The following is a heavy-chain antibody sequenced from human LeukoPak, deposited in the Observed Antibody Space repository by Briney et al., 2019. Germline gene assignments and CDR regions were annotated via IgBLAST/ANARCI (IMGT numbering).Heavy chain of an antibody. CDR2: ISGSGGST. Sequence: PGGSLRLSCAASGFTFSSYAMTWVRQAPGKGLEWVSGISGSGGSTYYADSVKGRFTISRDNSKNTLYLQMTSLRAEDTAVYYCARDRYCSGGSCLNWFDPWGQGTLVTVSS. D-gene: IGHD2-15*01. CDR3: ARDRYCSGGSCLNWFDP. CDR1: GFTFSSYA. J-gene: IGHJ5*02. V-gene: IGHV3-23*01.